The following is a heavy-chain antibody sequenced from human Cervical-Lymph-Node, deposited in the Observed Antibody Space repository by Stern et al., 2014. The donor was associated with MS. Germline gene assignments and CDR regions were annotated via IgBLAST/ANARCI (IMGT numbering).Heavy chain of an antibody. J-gene: IGHJ5*02. CDR2: IRPGDSRF. CDR3: ARHNCYDT. Sequence: VQLVQSGAEVKMPGESVKISCRGSGYIFANYWIAWVRQTPGKGLEWMGIIRPGDSRFTYSPPSQGQVAISAAKSISPASLQWTGLRDADTAIYYCARHNCYDTWGRGTLVTVSS. D-gene: IGHD2-15*01. CDR1: GYIFANYW. V-gene: IGHV5-51*01.